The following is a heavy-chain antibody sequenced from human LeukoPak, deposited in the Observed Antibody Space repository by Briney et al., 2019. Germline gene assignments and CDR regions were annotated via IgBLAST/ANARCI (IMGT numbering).Heavy chain of an antibody. D-gene: IGHD5-12*01. CDR3: ARDGGYSGYDADC. Sequence: GGSLRLSCAASGFTFSTYSMKWVRQAPGKGLEWVSYTSDSSAMYYADSVRGRFTISRENDKNSLFLQMNSLRAEDTAVYYCARDGGYSGYDADCWGQGTLVTVSS. CDR2: TSDSSAM. CDR1: GFTFSTYS. J-gene: IGHJ4*02. V-gene: IGHV3-48*01.